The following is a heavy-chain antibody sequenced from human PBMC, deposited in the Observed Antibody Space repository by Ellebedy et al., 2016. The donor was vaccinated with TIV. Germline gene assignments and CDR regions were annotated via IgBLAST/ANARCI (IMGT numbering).Heavy chain of an antibody. Sequence: GESLKISCAASGFAFSDYYMSWIRQAPGKGLEWVSYITSSGSTGYYADSVKGRFTVSRDNAKNSLYLQMNSLRADDTAVYYCARDLAPTHWGQGTLVTVSS. CDR1: GFAFSDYY. V-gene: IGHV3-11*01. D-gene: IGHD2-15*01. J-gene: IGHJ4*02. CDR2: ITSSGSTG. CDR3: ARDLAPTH.